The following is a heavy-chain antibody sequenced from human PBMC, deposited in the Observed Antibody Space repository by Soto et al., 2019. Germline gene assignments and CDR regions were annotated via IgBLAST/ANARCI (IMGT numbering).Heavy chain of an antibody. CDR3: ARVEVGWFDP. CDR1: GFTVSSYY. J-gene: IGHJ5*02. CDR2: IYSGGST. V-gene: IGHV3-66*01. Sequence: EVQLVESGGGLVQPGGSLRLSCAASGFTVSSYYMSWVRQAPGKGLEWVSVIYSGGSTYYADSVKGRFTISRDNSRNTLYLQMNSLRAEDTAVYYCARVEVGWFDPWGQGTLVSVSS.